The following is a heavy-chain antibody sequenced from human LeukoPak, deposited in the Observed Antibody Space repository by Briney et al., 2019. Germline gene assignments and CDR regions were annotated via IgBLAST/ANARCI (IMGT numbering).Heavy chain of an antibody. D-gene: IGHD5-24*01. V-gene: IGHV4-59*01. Sequence: NPSETLSLTCTVSGGSISSYYWSWIRQAPGKGLEWIGYIYYSGSTNYNPSLKSRVTISVDTSKNQCSLKLSSVTAADTAVYYCARDSVDGYNFDYWGQGTLVTVSS. CDR1: GGSISSYY. J-gene: IGHJ4*02. CDR2: IYYSGST. CDR3: ARDSVDGYNFDY.